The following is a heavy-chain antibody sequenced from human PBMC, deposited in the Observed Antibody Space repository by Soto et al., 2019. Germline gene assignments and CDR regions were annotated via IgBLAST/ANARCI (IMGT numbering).Heavy chain of an antibody. CDR1: GDTVSSNRVA. D-gene: IGHD2-21*01. CDR3: ARSAADSDYYYTGMDV. V-gene: IGHV6-1*01. Sequence: SPTLSLTCVGSGDTVSSNRVAWNWVGQSPSRGLEWLGRTYYRSRWYSDYAVSVRSRIDINVDTSKNQLSLQLNSVTPEDPAIYYCARSAADSDYYYTGMDVWGQGTTDTVSS. J-gene: IGHJ6*02. CDR2: TYYRSRWYS.